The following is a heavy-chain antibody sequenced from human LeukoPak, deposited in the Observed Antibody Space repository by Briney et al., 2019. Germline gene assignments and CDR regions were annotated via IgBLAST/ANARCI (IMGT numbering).Heavy chain of an antibody. Sequence: SETLSLTCTVSGYSISSGYYWGWIRQPPGKGLEWIGSIYHSGSTYYNPSLKSRVTISVDRSKNQFSLKLSSVTAADTAVYYCARLQGGYWGQGTLVTVSS. CDR3: ARLQGGY. CDR1: GYSISSGYY. CDR2: IYHSGST. D-gene: IGHD3-16*01. J-gene: IGHJ4*02. V-gene: IGHV4-38-2*02.